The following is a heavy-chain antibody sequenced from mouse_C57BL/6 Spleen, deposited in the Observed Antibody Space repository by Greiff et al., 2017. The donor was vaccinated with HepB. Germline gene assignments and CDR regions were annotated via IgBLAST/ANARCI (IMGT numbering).Heavy chain of an antibody. CDR3: ARGENDYDVAWFAY. D-gene: IGHD2-4*01. V-gene: IGHV1-53*01. Sequence: VQLQQPGTELVKPGASVKLSCKASGYTFTSYWMHWVKQRPGQGLEWIGNINPSNGGTNYNEKFKSKATLTVDKSSSTAYMQLSSLTSEDSAVYDCARGENDYDVAWFAYWGQGTLVTVSA. CDR1: GYTFTSYW. CDR2: INPSNGGT. J-gene: IGHJ3*01.